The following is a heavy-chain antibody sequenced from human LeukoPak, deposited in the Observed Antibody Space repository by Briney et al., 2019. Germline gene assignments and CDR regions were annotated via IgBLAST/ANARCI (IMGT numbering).Heavy chain of an antibody. CDR2: IYYSGST. Sequence: SETLSLTCTVSGGSLSSYYWSWVRQPPGKGLEWSGYIYYSGSTNYNPSLKSRVTISVDTSKNQFSLKLSSVTAADTAVYYCARGDFWSGSYGMDVWGQGTTVTVSS. CDR1: GGSLSSYY. D-gene: IGHD3-3*01. J-gene: IGHJ6*02. CDR3: ARGDFWSGSYGMDV. V-gene: IGHV4-59*01.